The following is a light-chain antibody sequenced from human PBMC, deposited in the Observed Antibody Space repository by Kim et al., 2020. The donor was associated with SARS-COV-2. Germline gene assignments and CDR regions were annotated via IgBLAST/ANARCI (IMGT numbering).Light chain of an antibody. J-gene: IGLJ3*02. Sequence: SYELTQPSSVSVSPGQTATISCSGYELGDKSTSWYHQKPGQSPVLLIYQNTKRPSGIPERFSGSNSGNTATLTISGTQAMDEADYYCQTWDSTSVVFGGGTQLTVL. V-gene: IGLV3-1*01. CDR3: QTWDSTSVV. CDR1: ELGDKS. CDR2: QNT.